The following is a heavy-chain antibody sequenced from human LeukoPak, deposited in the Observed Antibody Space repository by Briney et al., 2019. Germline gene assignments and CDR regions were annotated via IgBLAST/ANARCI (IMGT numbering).Heavy chain of an antibody. CDR2: INPSGGST. CDR3: AREYYDILTGYENFDY. J-gene: IGHJ4*02. D-gene: IGHD3-9*01. Sequence: GASVKVSCKASGYTFTSYYMHWVRQAPGQGLEWMGIINPSGGSTSYAQKFQGRVTMTRDMSTSTVYMELSSLRSEDTAVYYCAREYYDILTGYENFDYWGQGTLVTVSS. V-gene: IGHV1-46*01. CDR1: GYTFTSYY.